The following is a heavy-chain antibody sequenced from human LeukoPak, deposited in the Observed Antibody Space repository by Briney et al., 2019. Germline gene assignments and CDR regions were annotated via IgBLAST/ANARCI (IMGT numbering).Heavy chain of an antibody. CDR2: ISSSGSTI. Sequence: SGGSLRLSCAASGFTFSDYYMSWIRQAPGKGLEWVSYISSSGSTICYADSVKGRFTISRDNAKNSLYLQLNSLRAEDTAVYYCARPPHGVGATGNYWGQGTLVTVSS. J-gene: IGHJ4*02. V-gene: IGHV3-11*01. D-gene: IGHD1-26*01. CDR3: ARPPHGVGATGNY. CDR1: GFTFSDYY.